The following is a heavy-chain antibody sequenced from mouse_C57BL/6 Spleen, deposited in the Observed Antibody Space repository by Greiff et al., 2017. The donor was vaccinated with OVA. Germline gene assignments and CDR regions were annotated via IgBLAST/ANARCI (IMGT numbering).Heavy chain of an antibody. J-gene: IGHJ2*01. CDR1: GYTFTSYW. D-gene: IGHD1-2*01. Sequence: VQLQQPGAELVRPGSSVKLSCKASGYTFTSYWMHWVKQRPIQGLEWIGNIDPSDSETHYNQKFKDKATLTVDKSSSTAYMQLSSLTSEDSAVYYCASGYGSYYFDYWGQGTTLTVSS. V-gene: IGHV1-52*01. CDR2: IDPSDSET. CDR3: ASGYGSYYFDY.